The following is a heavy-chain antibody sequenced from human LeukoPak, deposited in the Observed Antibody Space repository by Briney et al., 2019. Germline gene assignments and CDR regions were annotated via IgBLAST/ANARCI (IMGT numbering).Heavy chain of an antibody. D-gene: IGHD3-9*01. CDR2: GSEK. CDR3: AKWGDYDVLTGYYVSDY. Sequence: GSEKYYVDSVKGRFTISRDNAKNSLYLQINSLRAEDTAVYYCAKWGDYDVLTGYYVSDYWGQGTLVTVSS. J-gene: IGHJ4*02. V-gene: IGHV3-7*03.